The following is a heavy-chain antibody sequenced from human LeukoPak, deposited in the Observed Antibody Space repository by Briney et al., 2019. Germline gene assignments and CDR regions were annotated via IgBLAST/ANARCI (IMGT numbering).Heavy chain of an antibody. V-gene: IGHV3-23*01. D-gene: IGHD1-1*01. Sequence: GGSLRLSCAASGFTFSSYAMSWVRQAPGKGLEGVAVMSDNSGNTYYADSVKGRFTISRDNSKSTPYLQMNSLRAHDTAVYYCAKGPERGTFHYWGQGTLVTFSS. CDR3: AKGPERGTFHY. J-gene: IGHJ4*02. CDR1: GFTFSSYA. CDR2: MSDNSGNT.